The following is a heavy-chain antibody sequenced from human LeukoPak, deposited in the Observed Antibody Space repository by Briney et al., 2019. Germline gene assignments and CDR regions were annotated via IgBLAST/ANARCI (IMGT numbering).Heavy chain of an antibody. V-gene: IGHV3-30*18. J-gene: IGHJ4*02. CDR1: GFTFSSYG. Sequence: GGSLRLSCAASGFTFSSYGMHWVRQAPGKGLEWVAVISYDGSNKYYADSMKGRFTISRDNSKNTLYLQMNSLRAEDTAVYYCAKDHDTSYEYYFDYWGQGTLVTVSS. CDR2: ISYDGSNK. CDR3: AKDHDTSYEYYFDY. D-gene: IGHD2-2*01.